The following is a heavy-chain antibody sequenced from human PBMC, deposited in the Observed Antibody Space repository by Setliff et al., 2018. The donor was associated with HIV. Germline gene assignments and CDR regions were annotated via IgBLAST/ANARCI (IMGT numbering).Heavy chain of an antibody. J-gene: IGHJ3*02. CDR2: INTDTGNP. CDR1: GYTFTNYA. Sequence: ASVKVSCKASGYTFTNYAINWVRQAPGQGLEWMGWINTDTGNPTYAQGFTGRFVFSLDTSVNTAYLQISSLKAEDTAVYYCARDSPTGAFDIWGQGTMVTVSS. D-gene: IGHD4-17*01. CDR3: ARDSPTGAFDI. V-gene: IGHV7-4-1*02.